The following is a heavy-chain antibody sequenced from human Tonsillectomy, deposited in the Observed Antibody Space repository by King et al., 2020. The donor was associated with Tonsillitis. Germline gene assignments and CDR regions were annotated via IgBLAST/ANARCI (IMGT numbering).Heavy chain of an antibody. CDR2: IYYSGST. V-gene: IGHV4-31*03. J-gene: IGHJ4*02. CDR1: GGSISSGGYY. Sequence: QLQESGPGLVKPSQTLSLTCTVSGGSISSGGYYWSWIRQHPGKGLEWIGYIYYSGSTHYNPSLKRRVTISVDTSKNQFSLELSSVTAADPAVYYCARALLGDSSSSGGFDYWGQGTLVTVSS. D-gene: IGHD6-6*01. CDR3: ARALLGDSSSSGGFDY.